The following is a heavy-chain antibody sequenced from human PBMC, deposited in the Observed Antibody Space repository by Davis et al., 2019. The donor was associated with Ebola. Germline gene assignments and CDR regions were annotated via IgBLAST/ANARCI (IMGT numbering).Heavy chain of an antibody. J-gene: IGHJ5*02. V-gene: IGHV3-7*03. Sequence: GESLKISCAASGFTVSSNYMSWVRQAPGKGLEWVANIKQDGSEKYYVDSVKGRFTISRDNAKNSLYLQMNSLRAEDTAVYYCARDGVENWFDPWGQGTLVTVSS. CDR3: ARDGVENWFDP. CDR1: GFTVSSNY. CDR2: IKQDGSEK. D-gene: IGHD3-10*01.